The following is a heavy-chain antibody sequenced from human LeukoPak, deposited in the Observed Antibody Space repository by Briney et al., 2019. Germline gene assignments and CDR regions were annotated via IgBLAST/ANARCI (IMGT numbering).Heavy chain of an antibody. Sequence: PGGSLRLSCAASGFTFSSYAMHWVRQAPGKGLEWVAVISYDGSNKYYADSVKGRFTISRDNSKNTLYLQMNSLRLEDTAVYYCAKAHTGGIWGQGTMVAVSS. CDR2: ISYDGSNK. CDR3: AKAHTGGI. CDR1: GFTFSSYA. V-gene: IGHV3-30-3*01. D-gene: IGHD3-16*01. J-gene: IGHJ3*02.